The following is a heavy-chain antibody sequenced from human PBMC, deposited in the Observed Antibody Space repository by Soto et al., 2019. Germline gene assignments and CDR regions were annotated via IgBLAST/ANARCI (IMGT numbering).Heavy chain of an antibody. V-gene: IGHV4-39*01. CDR3: ARRRASDYGGNHHPYYFDR. Sequence: LSLTCTVSGASIITDNYFWVWIRQSPRRGLELIGSISYSGRTYDNPSLQSRVTISIDASKNQFSLKLTSVTTADTAVCYCARRRASDYGGNHHPYYFDRWGQGALVTVSS. CDR1: GASIITDNYF. CDR2: ISYSGRT. J-gene: IGHJ4*02. D-gene: IGHD4-17*01.